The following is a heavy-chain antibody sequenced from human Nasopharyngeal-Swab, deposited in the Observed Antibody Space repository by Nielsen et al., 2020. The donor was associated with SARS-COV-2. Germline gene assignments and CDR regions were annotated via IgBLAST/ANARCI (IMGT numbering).Heavy chain of an antibody. V-gene: IGHV3-30*18. D-gene: IGHD3-22*01. Sequence: GGSLRLSCAASGFTFSSCGMHWVRQAPGKGLEWVAVISYDGSNKYYGDSVKGRFTISRDNSKNTLYLQMNSLRAEDTAVYYCAKDGGLVGYYYDYWGQGTLVTVSS. CDR2: ISYDGSNK. J-gene: IGHJ4*02. CDR3: AKDGGLVGYYYDY. CDR1: GFTFSSCG.